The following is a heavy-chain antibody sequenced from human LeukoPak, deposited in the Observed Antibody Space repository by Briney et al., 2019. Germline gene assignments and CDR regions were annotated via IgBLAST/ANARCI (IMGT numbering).Heavy chain of an antibody. CDR2: ISAYNGNT. V-gene: IGHV1-18*01. CDR3: ARDWNDGYFDY. CDR1: GYTFTSYG. Sequence: ASVKVSCKASGYTFTSYGISWVRQAPGQGLEWMGWISAYNGNTNYAQKLQGRVTMTTDTSTSTAYMKLRSLRSGDTAVYYCARDWNDGYFDYWGQGTLVTVSS. J-gene: IGHJ4*02. D-gene: IGHD1-1*01.